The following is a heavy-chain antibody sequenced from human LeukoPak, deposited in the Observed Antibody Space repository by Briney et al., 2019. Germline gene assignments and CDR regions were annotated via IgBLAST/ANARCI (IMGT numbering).Heavy chain of an antibody. CDR1: GGSFSGYY. Sequence: SETLSLTCAVYGGSFSGYYWSWIRQPPGKGLEWIGEINHSGSTNYNPSLKSRVTISVDTSKNQFSLKLSSVTAADTAVYYCARRRDRIQLWANTIDYWGQGTLVTVSS. CDR2: INHSGST. V-gene: IGHV4-34*01. J-gene: IGHJ4*02. D-gene: IGHD5-18*01. CDR3: ARRRDRIQLWANTIDY.